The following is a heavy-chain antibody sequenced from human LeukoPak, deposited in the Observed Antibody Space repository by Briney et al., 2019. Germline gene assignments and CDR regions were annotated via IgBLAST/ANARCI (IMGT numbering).Heavy chain of an antibody. J-gene: IGHJ6*03. D-gene: IGHD3-10*01. Sequence: ASVKVSCKASGYTFTGYYMHWVRQAPGQGLEWMGWINPNSGGTNYAQKFQGRVTMTRDTSTSTAYMELRSLRSDDTAVYYCARVFGFAPYYYMDVWGKGTTVTISS. CDR3: ARVFGFAPYYYMDV. CDR1: GYTFTGYY. V-gene: IGHV1-2*02. CDR2: INPNSGGT.